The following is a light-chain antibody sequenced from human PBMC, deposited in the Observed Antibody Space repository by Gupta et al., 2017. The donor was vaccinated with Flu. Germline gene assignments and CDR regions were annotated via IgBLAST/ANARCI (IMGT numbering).Light chain of an antibody. J-gene: IGKJ4*01. Sequence: NYLAWYLQKPGQAPNLLIYRASTLQSGVPSRFSGGGSGTDFTLTITSLQPEDVATYYCQNYAGPPLTFGGGTRVEIK. CDR2: RAS. CDR3: QNYAGPPLT. CDR1: NY. V-gene: IGKV1-27*01.